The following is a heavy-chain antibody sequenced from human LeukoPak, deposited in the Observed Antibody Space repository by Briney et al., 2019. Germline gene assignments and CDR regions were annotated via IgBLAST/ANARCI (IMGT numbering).Heavy chain of an antibody. CDR2: ISSSSSYI. CDR1: GFTFSSYS. D-gene: IGHD2-21*01. CDR3: ARDLWYSSSYYYGMDV. Sequence: GGSLGLSCAASGFTFSSYSMNWVRQAPGKGLEWVSSISSSSSYIYYADSVKGRFTISRDNAKNSLYLQMNSLRAEDTAVYYCARDLWYSSSYYYGMDVWGQGTTVTVSS. V-gene: IGHV3-21*01. J-gene: IGHJ6*02.